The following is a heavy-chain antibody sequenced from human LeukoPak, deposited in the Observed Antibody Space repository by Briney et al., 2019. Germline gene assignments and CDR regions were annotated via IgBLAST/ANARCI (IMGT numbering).Heavy chain of an antibody. Sequence: SETLSLTCTVSGGSISSSSYYWGWIRQPPGKGLEWIGSIHYSGSTYYNPSLKSRVTISVDTSKNQFSLKLSSVTAADTAVYYCAGRIAVAGTSYYYYGMDVWGQGTTVTVSS. J-gene: IGHJ6*02. CDR2: IHYSGST. V-gene: IGHV4-39*01. CDR3: AGRIAVAGTSYYYYGMDV. D-gene: IGHD6-19*01. CDR1: GGSISSSSYY.